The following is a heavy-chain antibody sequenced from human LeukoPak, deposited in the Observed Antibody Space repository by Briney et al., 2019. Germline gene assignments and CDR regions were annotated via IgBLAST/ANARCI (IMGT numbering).Heavy chain of an antibody. CDR2: ISGSGGST. CDR1: GFTFSSYA. J-gene: IGHJ4*02. V-gene: IGHV3-23*01. CDR3: AKLGLPSLTFDY. Sequence: PGGSLRLSCAASGFTFSSYAMSWVRQAPVKGLEWVSAISGSGGSTYYADSVKGRFTISRDNSKNTLYLQMNSLRAEDTAVYYCAKLGLPSLTFDYWGQGTLVTVSS. D-gene: IGHD2-21*02.